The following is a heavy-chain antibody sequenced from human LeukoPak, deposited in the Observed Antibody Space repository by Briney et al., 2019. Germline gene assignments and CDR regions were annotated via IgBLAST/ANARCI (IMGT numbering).Heavy chain of an antibody. CDR3: AGETLFGAFDI. D-gene: IGHD3-10*02. Sequence: SETLSLTCTVSGGSISSYYWSWIRQPPGKGLEWIGYIYYSGSTNYNPSLKSRVTISVDTSKNQFSLKLSSVTAADTAVYYCAGETLFGAFDIWGQGTMVTVSS. CDR2: IYYSGST. J-gene: IGHJ3*02. CDR1: GGSISSYY. V-gene: IGHV4-59*01.